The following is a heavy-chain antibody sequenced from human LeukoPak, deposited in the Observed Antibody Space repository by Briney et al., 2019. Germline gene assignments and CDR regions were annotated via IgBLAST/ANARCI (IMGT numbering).Heavy chain of an antibody. CDR1: GGSISSLY. J-gene: IGHJ3*01. Sequence: SETLSLTCTVSGGSISSLYWSWIREPPGKGLEWIGYIYYSGRTNYNPSLKSRLTISIDTSKNQFSLKLSSVTAADTAVYYCASFGSGSFTNFWGQGTMVTVSS. CDR2: IYYSGRT. V-gene: IGHV4-59*12. CDR3: ASFGSGSFTNF. D-gene: IGHD3-10*01.